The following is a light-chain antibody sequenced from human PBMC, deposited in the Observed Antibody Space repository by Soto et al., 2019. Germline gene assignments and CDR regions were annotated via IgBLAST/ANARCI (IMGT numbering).Light chain of an antibody. Sequence: DIQMTQSPSTLSASVGDRVTITCRASQSISSWLAWYQQKPGKAPKVLIYHASSLETGVPSRFSGSGSGTDFTPTIHNLPPDYFSNYFRQQFYYYPYTFGQGTKLEI. CDR2: HAS. CDR3: QQFYYYPYT. V-gene: IGKV1-5*01. J-gene: IGKJ2*01. CDR1: QSISSW.